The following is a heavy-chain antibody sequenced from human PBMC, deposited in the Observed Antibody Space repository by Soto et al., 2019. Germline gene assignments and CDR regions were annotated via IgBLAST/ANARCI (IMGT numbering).Heavy chain of an antibody. Sequence: PVGSLRLSCAASGFTFKDYEMDWLRQAPGRGLEWIAYVNSDDSPTLYADSVRGRFTISRDDAGSALDLRMDSVRVEDSAVYYCAREFCSGGRCYDTFDLWGQGTMVTVS. CDR2: VNSDDSPT. CDR3: AREFCSGGRCYDTFDL. D-gene: IGHD3-3*01. J-gene: IGHJ3*01. V-gene: IGHV3-48*03. CDR1: GFTFKDYE.